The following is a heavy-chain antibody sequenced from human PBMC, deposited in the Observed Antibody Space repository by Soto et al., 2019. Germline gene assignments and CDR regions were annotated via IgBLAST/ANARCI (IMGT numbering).Heavy chain of an antibody. CDR1: GFTFSNYW. D-gene: IGHD3-10*01. J-gene: IGHJ4*02. CDR3: ARGGFSGSGSYIQGDY. CDR2: IKSDGSSI. V-gene: IGHV3-74*01. Sequence: EVQLVESGGGQVQPGGPLRLSCAASGFTFSNYWMHWVRQAPGKGLVWVSRIKSDGSSISYADSVKGRFTISRDNARNTLYLQMNSLRAEDTAVYYCARGGFSGSGSYIQGDYWGQGTLVTVSS.